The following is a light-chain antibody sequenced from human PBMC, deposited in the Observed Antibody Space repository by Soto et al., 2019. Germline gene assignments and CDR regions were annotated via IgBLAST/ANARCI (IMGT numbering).Light chain of an antibody. Sequence: DIQMTQSPSSLSASVGDRVTITCRASQYSGTYIAWYQQKPGKAPKLVIYGASSLKGGVPSRFSGSKSGSDFALTIDNLQPDDFSTYYCQQYHSFPLTVGGGTKVEIE. V-gene: IGKV1-16*01. CDR2: GAS. CDR3: QQYHSFPLT. CDR1: QYSGTY. J-gene: IGKJ4*01.